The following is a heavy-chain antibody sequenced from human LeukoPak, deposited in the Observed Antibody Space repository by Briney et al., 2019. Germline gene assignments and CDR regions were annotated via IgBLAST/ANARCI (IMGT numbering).Heavy chain of an antibody. CDR2: INHSGST. J-gene: IGHJ6*03. CDR3: ARQLAPWYYYMDV. D-gene: IGHD6-6*01. Sequence: SETLSLTCAVYGGSFSGYYWSWIRQPPGKGLEWIGEINHSGSTNYNPSLKSRVTISVDTSKNQFSLKLSSVTAADTAVYYCARQLAPWYYYMDVWGKGTTVTVSS. V-gene: IGHV4-34*01. CDR1: GGSFSGYY.